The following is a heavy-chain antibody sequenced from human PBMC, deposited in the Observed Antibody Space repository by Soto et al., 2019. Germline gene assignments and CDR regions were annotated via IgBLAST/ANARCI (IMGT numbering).Heavy chain of an antibody. Sequence: QVPLQESGPGLVKPSETLSLTCTVSGGSISSYYWSWIRQPPGKGLEWIGYIYYSGSTNYNPSLKSRVTISVATSKNQFTLKLSSVTAADTAVYYCAVGDTAMVPDYWGQGTLVTVSS. D-gene: IGHD5-18*01. J-gene: IGHJ4*02. V-gene: IGHV4-59*01. CDR3: AVGDTAMVPDY. CDR1: GGSISSYY. CDR2: IYYSGST.